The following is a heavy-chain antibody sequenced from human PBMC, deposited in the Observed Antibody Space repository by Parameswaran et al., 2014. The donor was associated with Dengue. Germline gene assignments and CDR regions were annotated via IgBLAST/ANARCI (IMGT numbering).Heavy chain of an antibody. V-gene: IGHV3-21*01. CDR3: ASHSGGRDY. Sequence: VRQMPGKGLEWVSSISSSSSYIYYADSVKGRFTISRDNAKNSLYLQMNSLRAEDTAVYYCASHSGGRDYWGQGTLVTVSS. J-gene: IGHJ4*02. D-gene: IGHD6-19*01. CDR2: ISSSSSYI.